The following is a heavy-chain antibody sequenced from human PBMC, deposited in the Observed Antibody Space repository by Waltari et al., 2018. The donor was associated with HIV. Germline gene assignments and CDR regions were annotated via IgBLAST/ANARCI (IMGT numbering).Heavy chain of an antibody. CDR3: ARVGVITTYYYYGMDV. J-gene: IGHJ6*02. CDR2: IYSGGNT. CDR1: GFTVSSNY. D-gene: IGHD3-10*01. Sequence: EVQLVESGGGLIQPGGSLRLSCAASGFTVSSNYMSWVRQAPGKGLECVSVIYSGGNTSYAASVKGRFTISRDNSKNTLYLQMNSLRAEDTAVYYCARVGVITTYYYYGMDVWGQGTTVTVSS. V-gene: IGHV3-53*01.